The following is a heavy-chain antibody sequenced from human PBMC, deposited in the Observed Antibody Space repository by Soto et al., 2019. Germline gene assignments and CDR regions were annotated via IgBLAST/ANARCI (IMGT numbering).Heavy chain of an antibody. CDR2: IYYSGST. V-gene: IGHV4-39*01. CDR3: ARHYSSGSRNWFDP. D-gene: IGHD6-19*01. J-gene: IGHJ5*02. Sequence: KSSETLSLTCSVSGGSINSSSYFWGWVRQPPGKGLEWIGSIYYSGSTYYNPSLRGRVTISVDTSKNQFSLKLSSVTAADTAVFYCARHYSSGSRNWFDPWGQGTLVTVSS. CDR1: GGSINSSSYF.